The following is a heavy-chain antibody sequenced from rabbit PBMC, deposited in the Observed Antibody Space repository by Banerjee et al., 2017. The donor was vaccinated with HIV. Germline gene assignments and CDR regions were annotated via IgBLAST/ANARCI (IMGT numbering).Heavy chain of an antibody. J-gene: IGHJ4*01. CDR3: ARSPSAPGYNSGGAYFNL. D-gene: IGHD7-1*01. CDR2: IYTGSSGST. Sequence: QEQLEESGGDLVKPEGSLTLTCTASGFSFSSGYWIFWVRQAPGKGLEWIGCIYTGSSGSTYYASWAKGRFTITKTSSTTVTLQMTSLTAADTATYFCARSPSAPGYNSGGAYFNLWGPGTLVTVS. CDR1: GFSFSSGYW. V-gene: IGHV1S45*01.